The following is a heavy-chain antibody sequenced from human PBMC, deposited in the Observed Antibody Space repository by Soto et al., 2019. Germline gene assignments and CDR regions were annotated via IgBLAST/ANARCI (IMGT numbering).Heavy chain of an antibody. CDR3: ARGHPYYDFWSGYRGYYYMDV. D-gene: IGHD3-3*01. Sequence: PSETLSLTCTVSGGSISSGGYYWSWIRQHPGKGMELIGYIYYSGSTYYNPSLKSRVTISVGTSKNQFSLKLSSVTAADTAVYYCARGHPYYDFWSGYRGYYYMDVWGKGTTVTVSS. CDR1: GGSISSGGYY. V-gene: IGHV4-31*03. CDR2: IYYSGST. J-gene: IGHJ6*03.